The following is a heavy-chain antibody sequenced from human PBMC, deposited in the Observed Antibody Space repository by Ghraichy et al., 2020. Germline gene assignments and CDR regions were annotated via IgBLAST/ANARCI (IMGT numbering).Heavy chain of an antibody. Sequence: SCAASGFTFSNYAMSWVRQAPGKGLECVSSISGSGISTYYADSVKGRFTISRDNSKNTLNLQMNSLRSEDTAVYYCAKVHSSGWYQVKSGPFDYWGQGILATVSS. CDR3: AKVHSSGWYQVKSGPFDY. CDR1: GFTFSNYA. J-gene: IGHJ4*02. D-gene: IGHD6-19*01. CDR2: ISGSGIST. V-gene: IGHV3-23*01.